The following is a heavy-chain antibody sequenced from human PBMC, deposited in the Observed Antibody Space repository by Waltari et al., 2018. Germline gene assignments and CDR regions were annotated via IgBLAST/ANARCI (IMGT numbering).Heavy chain of an antibody. CDR1: GGTFRCYT. J-gene: IGHJ3*02. CDR3: AREGYRIKGAFDI. V-gene: IGHV1-69*08. CDR2: IIPILGIA. D-gene: IGHD5-18*01. Sequence: QVQLVQSGAEVTKPGSSVKVSCTATGGTFRCYTIAWGRRPAGQGLEWMGRIIPILGIANYAQKFQGRVTITADKSTSTAYMELSSLRSEDTAVYYCAREGYRIKGAFDIWGQGTMVTVSS.